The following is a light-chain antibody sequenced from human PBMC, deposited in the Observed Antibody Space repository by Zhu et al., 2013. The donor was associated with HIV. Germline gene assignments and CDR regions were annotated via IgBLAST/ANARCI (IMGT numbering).Light chain of an antibody. CDR1: QSVSSN. J-gene: IGKJ2*03. Sequence: EIVMTQSPATLSVSPGERVTLSCRASQSVSSNLAWYQQKPGQAPRLLIYGASTRATGIPVRFSGSGSGTEFTLTISSLQSEDFAVYYCQQYNNWPPYSFGQGTKVEIK. V-gene: IGKV3-15*01. CDR2: GAS. CDR3: QQYNNWPPYS.